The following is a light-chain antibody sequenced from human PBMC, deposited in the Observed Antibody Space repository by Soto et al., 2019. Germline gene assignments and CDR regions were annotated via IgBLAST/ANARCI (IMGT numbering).Light chain of an antibody. CDR3: ESWDSSMSAYV. Sequence: TQPPSVSASPGPTGTMSFSGSSSNLGGDSVASSQHLPSTALTRLIYSDNKRPSGIPDRFSGSTFGMSASLGITGFQTGDGVDYYCESWDSSMSAYVFGTGTKVTVL. CDR2: SDN. J-gene: IGLJ1*01. CDR1: SSNLGGDS. V-gene: IGLV1-51*01.